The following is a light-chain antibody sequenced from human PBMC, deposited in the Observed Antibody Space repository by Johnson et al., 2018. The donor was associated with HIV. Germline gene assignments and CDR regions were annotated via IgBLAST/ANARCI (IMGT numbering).Light chain of an antibody. CDR1: SSNIGNNY. J-gene: IGLJ1*01. CDR2: DNK. Sequence: VLTQPPSVSAAPGQKVTISCSGSSSNIGNNYVSWYQQLPGTAPKLLIYDNKKRPSGIPDRFSGSKSGTSATLGITGLQTGDEADYYCGTWDSSLSAGGVFGTGTKVTVL. V-gene: IGLV1-51*01. CDR3: GTWDSSLSAGGV.